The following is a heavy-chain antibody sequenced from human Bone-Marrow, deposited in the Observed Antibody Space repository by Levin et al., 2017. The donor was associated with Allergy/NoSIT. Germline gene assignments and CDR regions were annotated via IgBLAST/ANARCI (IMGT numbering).Heavy chain of an antibody. J-gene: IGHJ6*02. V-gene: IGHV3-21*01. Sequence: GGSLRLSCAASGFTFSSYSMNWVRQAPGKGLEWVSSISSSSSYIYYADSVKGRFTISRDNAKNSLYLQMNSLRAEDTAVYYCARDIIPATHSGYDYLPYYGMDVWGQGTTVTVSS. D-gene: IGHD5-12*01. CDR1: GFTFSSYS. CDR2: ISSSSSYI. CDR3: ARDIIPATHSGYDYLPYYGMDV.